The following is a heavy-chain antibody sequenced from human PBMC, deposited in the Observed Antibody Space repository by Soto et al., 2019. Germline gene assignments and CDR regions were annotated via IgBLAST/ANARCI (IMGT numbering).Heavy chain of an antibody. CDR3: ARGVEPITLVVTAFDI. J-gene: IGHJ3*02. CDR1: GGCVSSENYY. V-gene: IGHV4-31*02. CDR2: ISSSGNP. D-gene: IGHD3-22*01. Sequence: ILSVTGTDPGGCVSSENYYWSWIRHRPGKGLEWIGYISSSGNPFYKPSLNSRLSISLDTSKNQFSLKLNSVTDADAALYYCARGVEPITLVVTAFDIWGQGTVVTV.